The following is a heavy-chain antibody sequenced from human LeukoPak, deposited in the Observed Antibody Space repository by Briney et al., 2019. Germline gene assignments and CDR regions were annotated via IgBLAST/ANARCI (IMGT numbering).Heavy chain of an antibody. D-gene: IGHD4-23*01. CDR3: ARDPRYGGNFFDY. Sequence: PGGSLRLSCAASGLTFSSYALSWVRQAPGKGLEWVAVIWYDGSNKHYADSVKGRFTISRDNSKNTLYLQMNSLRAEDTAVYYCARDPRYGGNFFDYWGQGTLVTVSS. J-gene: IGHJ4*02. CDR1: GLTFSSYA. V-gene: IGHV3-33*01. CDR2: IWYDGSNK.